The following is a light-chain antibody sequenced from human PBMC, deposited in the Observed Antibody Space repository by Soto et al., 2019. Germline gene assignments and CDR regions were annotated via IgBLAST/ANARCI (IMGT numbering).Light chain of an antibody. J-gene: IGLJ2*01. CDR1: TSDVGGYNS. CDR3: ASYTTSGTVL. V-gene: IGLV2-14*01. CDR2: EVT. Sequence: QSALTQPASVSGSPGQSITISCTGSTSDVGGYNSVSWFQHHPDKAPKLIIYEVTLRPSGVSNRFSGSKSGDMASLTISGLQAEDEAHYYCASYTTSGTVLFGGGTQLTVL.